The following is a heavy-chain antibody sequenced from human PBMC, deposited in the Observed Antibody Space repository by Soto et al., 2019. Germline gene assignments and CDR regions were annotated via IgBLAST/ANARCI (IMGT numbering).Heavy chain of an antibody. D-gene: IGHD6-13*01. V-gene: IGHV1-69*12. Sequence: QVQLVQSGAEVKKPGSSVKVACKVSGDTFSNYAINWVRQAPGQGLEWMGAIVPIFSTTNYAQKFQGRVTSTADDSTITAYMELSSLRSDDTATYYSAREAAAAGTFRGDAFDIWGQGTMVTVSS. CDR1: GDTFSNYA. J-gene: IGHJ3*02. CDR2: IVPIFSTT. CDR3: AREAAAAGTFRGDAFDI.